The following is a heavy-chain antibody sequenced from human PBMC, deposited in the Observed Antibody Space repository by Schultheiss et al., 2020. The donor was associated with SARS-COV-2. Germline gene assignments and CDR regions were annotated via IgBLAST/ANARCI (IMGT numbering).Heavy chain of an antibody. V-gene: IGHV6-1*01. D-gene: IGHD3-10*01. J-gene: IGHJ5*02. CDR1: GDSVSSNSAA. Sequence: SQTLSLTCAISGDSVSSNSAAWNWIRQSPSRGLEWLGRTYYRSKWYNDYAVSVKSRITINPDTSKNQFSLKLSSVTAADTAVYYCARDGPDPRPRGWFDPWGQGTLVTVSS. CDR2: TYYRSKWYN. CDR3: ARDGPDPRPRGWFDP.